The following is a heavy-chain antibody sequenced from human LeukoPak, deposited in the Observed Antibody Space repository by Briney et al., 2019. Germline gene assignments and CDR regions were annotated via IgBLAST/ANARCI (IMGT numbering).Heavy chain of an antibody. J-gene: IGHJ6*02. CDR3: AKGIGDPIYYYYYYGMDV. V-gene: IGHV3-30-3*01. CDR1: GFTFSSYA. CDR2: ISTDGNNK. D-gene: IGHD3-10*01. Sequence: GGSLRLSCAASGFTFSSYAVHWVRQAPGKGLEWVAVISTDGNNKYYADSVKGRFTISRDDSKSTVYLQMNSLRAEDTAVYYCAKGIGDPIYYYYYYGMDVWGQGTTVTVSS.